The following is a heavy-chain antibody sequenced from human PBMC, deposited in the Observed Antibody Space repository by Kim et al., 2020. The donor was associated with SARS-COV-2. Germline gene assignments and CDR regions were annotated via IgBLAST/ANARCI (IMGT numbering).Heavy chain of an antibody. J-gene: IGHJ4*02. Sequence: SVKGRFPISRDNSKNTLYLQMNSLRAEDTAVYYCARSRLYYYDSSGYYDYWGQGTLVTVSS. CDR3: ARSRLYYYDSSGYYDY. V-gene: IGHV3-53*01. D-gene: IGHD3-22*01.